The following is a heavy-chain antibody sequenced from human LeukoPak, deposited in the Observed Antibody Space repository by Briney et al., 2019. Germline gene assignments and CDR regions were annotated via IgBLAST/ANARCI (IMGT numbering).Heavy chain of an antibody. CDR2: IYPGDSDT. J-gene: IGHJ4*02. Sequence: GESLKISCQRSEYSFTSYWIGWLRQMPGKGLEGMGIIYPGDSDTRYRPSFQGQVTISADKSTSTAYLQWSSLKASDTGMYYCARQDYYDSSGYDYWGQGTLVTVSS. V-gene: IGHV5-51*01. CDR3: ARQDYYDSSGYDY. D-gene: IGHD3-22*01. CDR1: EYSFTSYW.